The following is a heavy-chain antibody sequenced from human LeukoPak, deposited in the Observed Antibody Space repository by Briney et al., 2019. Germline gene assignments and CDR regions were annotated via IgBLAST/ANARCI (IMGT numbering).Heavy chain of an antibody. CDR1: GFTFSSYS. CDR3: ARAGSEVAATWWFAP. Sequence: GGSLRLSCAASGFTFSSYSMNWVRQAPGKGLEWGSSISSSSSYIYYADSVKGRFTISRDNAKNSLYLQMNSLRAEDTAVYYCARAGSEVAATWWFAPWGQGTLVTVSS. J-gene: IGHJ5*02. V-gene: IGHV3-21*01. D-gene: IGHD2-15*01. CDR2: ISSSSSYI.